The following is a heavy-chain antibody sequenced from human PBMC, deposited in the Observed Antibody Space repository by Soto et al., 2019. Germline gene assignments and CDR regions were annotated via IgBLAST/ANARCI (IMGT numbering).Heavy chain of an antibody. CDR2: IYWDDDT. Sequence: QITLKESGPTLVKPTQTLTLTCTFSGFSLSTSGVGVGWIRQPPGKALEWLAFIYWDDDTRYSPSLRSRLNIPKDTSRNQVVLRMTNMDPVDTATYYCALRDIQTRGEFDCWGPGTLVTVSS. CDR1: GFSLSTSGVG. D-gene: IGHD3-10*01. J-gene: IGHJ4*02. CDR3: ALRDIQTRGEFDC. V-gene: IGHV2-5*02.